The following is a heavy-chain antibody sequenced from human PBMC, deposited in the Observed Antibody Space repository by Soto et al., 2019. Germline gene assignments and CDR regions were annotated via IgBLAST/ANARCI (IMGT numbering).Heavy chain of an antibody. V-gene: IGHV4-61*01. D-gene: IGHD3-3*01. CDR3: ASGEIGDTIFGVPTVAYYYGLDV. Sequence: PSETLSLTCNVSSISVRGGTYYWSWVRQPSGQGLEWIGYIHDSGSTKYNPSLKNRVTISVDISKNQFSLKLTSVTAADTGVYYCASGEIGDTIFGVPTVAYYYGLDVWGQGTTVTVSS. CDR2: IHDSGST. J-gene: IGHJ6*02. CDR1: SISVRGGTYY.